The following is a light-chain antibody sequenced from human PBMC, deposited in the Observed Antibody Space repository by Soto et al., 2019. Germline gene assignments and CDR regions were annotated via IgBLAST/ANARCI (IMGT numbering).Light chain of an antibody. V-gene: IGKV3-15*01. Sequence: EIMMTQSPATLSVSPGERATLSCRASQSVRSYLAWYQQKPGQAPRLLIYGPSTRATGIPARFSDSGSETEFTLTINSLLSEDFGVYYGQQYNAWPLTFGGGTKVQIK. J-gene: IGKJ4*01. CDR2: GPS. CDR3: QQYNAWPLT. CDR1: QSVRSY.